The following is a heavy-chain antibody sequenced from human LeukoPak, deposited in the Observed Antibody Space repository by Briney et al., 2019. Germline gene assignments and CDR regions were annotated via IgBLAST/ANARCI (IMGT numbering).Heavy chain of an antibody. V-gene: IGHV3-23*01. Sequence: GGSLRLSCAASGFPFSTYAMSWVRQAPGMGLEWVSAISGRGDTIFYADSVKGRFTVSRDNSKNTLYLQVNSLRAEDTAVYYCAKATLPTTYFDSWGQGTLVTASS. D-gene: IGHD4-17*01. J-gene: IGHJ4*02. CDR3: AKATLPTTYFDS. CDR2: ISGRGDTI. CDR1: GFPFSTYA.